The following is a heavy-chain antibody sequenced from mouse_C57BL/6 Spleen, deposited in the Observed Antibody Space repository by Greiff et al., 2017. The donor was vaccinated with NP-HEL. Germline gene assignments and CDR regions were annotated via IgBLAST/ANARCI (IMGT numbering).Heavy chain of an antibody. CDR2: IDPSDSYT. CDR1: GYTFTSYW. V-gene: IGHV1-69*01. CDR3: AQLGYAMDY. J-gene: IGHJ4*01. Sequence: QVQLQQSGAELVMPGASVKLSCKASGYTFTSYWMHWVKQRPGQGLEWIGEIDPSDSYTNYNQKFKGKSTLTVDKSSSTAYMQLSSLTSEDSAVYYCAQLGYAMDYWGQGTSVTVSS. D-gene: IGHD4-1*02.